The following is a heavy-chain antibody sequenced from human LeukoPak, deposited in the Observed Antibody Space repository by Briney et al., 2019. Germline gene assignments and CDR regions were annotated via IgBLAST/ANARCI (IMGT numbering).Heavy chain of an antibody. CDR3: ARETSLPGYSGGLGFNY. CDR2: VYYGGST. CDR1: GASINDFY. Sequence: KPSETLSLTCAVSGASINDFYWTWIRQPPGKGLEWIGYVYYGGSTNYNPSLKTRVTISLDTSKNQVSLKLRSVTAADTAIYYCARETSLPGYSGGLGFNYWGQGTLVTVSS. J-gene: IGHJ4*02. V-gene: IGHV4-59*01. D-gene: IGHD6-19*01.